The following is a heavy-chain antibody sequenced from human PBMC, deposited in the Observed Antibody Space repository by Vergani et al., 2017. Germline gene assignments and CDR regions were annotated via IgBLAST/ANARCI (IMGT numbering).Heavy chain of an antibody. V-gene: IGHV4-59*02. CDR1: GASVNSYY. Sequence: QVKLQESGPGLVKPSETLSLTCTVSGASVNSYYWSWIRQPPGKGLEWMGYVSFRGATLYDPSVKGRMTISLNTSSNQFSLYLTSVTAADTAVYYCARSRIYYGAGSPDDWGQGTLVTVSS. CDR2: VSFRGAT. CDR3: ARSRIYYGAGSPDD. D-gene: IGHD3-10*01. J-gene: IGHJ4*02.